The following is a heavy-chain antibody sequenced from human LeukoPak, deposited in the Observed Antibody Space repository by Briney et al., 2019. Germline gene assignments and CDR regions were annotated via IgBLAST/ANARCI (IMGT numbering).Heavy chain of an antibody. CDR1: GYTFTSYG. D-gene: IGHD4-17*01. CDR2: ISAYNGNT. J-gene: IGHJ6*02. CDR3: ARVSVTTYYYYGMDV. Sequence: ASVKVSCKASGYTFTSYGISWVRQAPGQGLEWMGWISAYNGNTNYAQKPQGRATMTTGTSTSTAYMELRSLRSDDTAVYYCARVSVTTYYYYGMDVWGQGTTVTVSS. V-gene: IGHV1-18*01.